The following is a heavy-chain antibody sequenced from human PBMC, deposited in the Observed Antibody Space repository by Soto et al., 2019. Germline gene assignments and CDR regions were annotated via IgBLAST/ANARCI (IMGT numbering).Heavy chain of an antibody. CDR2: ISAYNGNT. V-gene: IGHV1-18*01. J-gene: IGHJ4*02. CDR1: GYTFTSYG. Sequence: ASVKVSCKASGYTFTSYGISWVRQAPGQGLEWMGWISAYNGNTNYAQKIQGRVTMTTDTSTSTAYMELSSLRSDDTAVYYCARDYCRTTSCYGPDYWGQGTLVTVSS. D-gene: IGHD2-2*01. CDR3: ARDYCRTTSCYGPDY.